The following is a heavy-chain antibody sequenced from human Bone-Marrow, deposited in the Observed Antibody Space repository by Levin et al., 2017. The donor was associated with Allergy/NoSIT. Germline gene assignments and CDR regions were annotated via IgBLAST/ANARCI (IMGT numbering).Heavy chain of an antibody. D-gene: IGHD5-12*01. Sequence: SCAASGFTFSNYAMSWVRQAPGKGLEWVSGISGSGGSTYYADSVKGRFTISRDNSKNTLYLQMNSLRAEDTALYYCAKDFSGYDWTYYFDYWGQGTLVTVSS. CDR1: GFTFSNYA. CDR3: AKDFSGYDWTYYFDY. CDR2: ISGSGGST. J-gene: IGHJ4*02. V-gene: IGHV3-23*01.